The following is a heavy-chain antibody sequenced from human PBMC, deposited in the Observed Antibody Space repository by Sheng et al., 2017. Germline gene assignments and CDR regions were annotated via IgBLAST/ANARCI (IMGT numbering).Heavy chain of an antibody. D-gene: IGHD3-16*02. CDR2: INHSGST. CDR1: GGSFSGYY. CDR3: ARGFNYIWGSYRYLAHYFDY. Sequence: QVQLQQWGAGLLKPSETLSLTCAVYGGSFSGYYWSWIRQPPGKGLEWIGEINHSGSTNYNPSLKSRVTISVDTSKNQFSLKLSSVTAADTAVYYCARGFNYIWGSYRYLAHYFDYWGQGTLVTVSS. V-gene: IGHV4-34*01. J-gene: IGHJ4*02.